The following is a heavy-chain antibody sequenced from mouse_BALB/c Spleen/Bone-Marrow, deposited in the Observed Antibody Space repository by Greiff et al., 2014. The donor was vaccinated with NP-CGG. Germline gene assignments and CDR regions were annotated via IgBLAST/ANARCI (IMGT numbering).Heavy chain of an antibody. Sequence: LQQSGSELVRPGASVKLSCKASGYTFTSYWLHWVKPRPGQGLEWIGNIYPGSGRTNYDEKFKSKATLTVDTSSSTAYMQLSSLTSEDSAVYFCTITTTASYAMDYWGQGTSVTVSS. CDR1: GYTFTSYW. J-gene: IGHJ4*01. CDR2: IYPGSGRT. CDR3: TITTTASYAMDY. V-gene: IGHV1S22*01. D-gene: IGHD1-1*01.